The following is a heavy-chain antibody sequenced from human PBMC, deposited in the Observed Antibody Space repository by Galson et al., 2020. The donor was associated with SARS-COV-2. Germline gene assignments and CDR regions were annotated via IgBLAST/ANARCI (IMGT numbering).Heavy chain of an antibody. CDR2: ISYDGSNK. D-gene: IGHD6-13*01. CDR1: GFIFSSYA. V-gene: IGHV3-30*04. J-gene: IGHJ4*02. Sequence: GESLKISCAASGFIFSSYAMHWVRPAPGQGLEWVAVISYDGSNKYYADSVKGRFTISRDNSKNPLYVQMNSLRAEDTAVYYCARVHSSSFLRTLDYWGQGTLVTVSS. CDR3: ARVHSSSFLRTLDY.